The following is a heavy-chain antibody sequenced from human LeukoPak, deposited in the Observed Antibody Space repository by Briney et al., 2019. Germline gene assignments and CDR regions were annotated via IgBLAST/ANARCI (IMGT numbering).Heavy chain of an antibody. J-gene: IGHJ4*02. CDR3: ARDLGNCSSTSCYPSFYFDY. Sequence: ASVKVSCKAPGYTFTSYYMHWVRQAPGQGLEWMGIINPSGGSTSYAQKFQGRVTMTRDMSTSTVYMELSSLRSEDTAVYYCARDLGNCSSTSCYPSFYFDYWGQGTLVTVFS. CDR1: GYTFTSYY. V-gene: IGHV1-46*01. CDR2: INPSGGST. D-gene: IGHD2-2*01.